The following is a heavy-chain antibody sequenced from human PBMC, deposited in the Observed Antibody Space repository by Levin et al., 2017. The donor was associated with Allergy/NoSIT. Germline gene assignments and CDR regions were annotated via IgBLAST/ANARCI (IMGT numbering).Heavy chain of an antibody. CDR2: ISSSSNTI. Sequence: GGSLRLSCAASGFTFSDYYMNWIRQAPGKGLEWVSYISSSSNTIYYADSVKGRFTISRDNAKNSLFLQMNSLRAEDTAVYYCARVLGRVLPSAIALWGQGTLVTVSS. CDR3: ARVLGRVLPSAIAL. V-gene: IGHV3-11*01. J-gene: IGHJ4*02. D-gene: IGHD2-2*02. CDR1: GFTFSDYY.